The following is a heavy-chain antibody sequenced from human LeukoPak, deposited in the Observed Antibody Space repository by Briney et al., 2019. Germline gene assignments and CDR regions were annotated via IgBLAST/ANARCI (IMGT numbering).Heavy chain of an antibody. CDR2: IYSGGST. CDR3: ARDYYYDSSGYAPDAFDI. J-gene: IGHJ3*02. CDR1: GFTVSSNY. Sequence: GGSLRLSCAASGFTVSSNYMSWVRQAPGKGLEWVSVIYSGGSTYYADSVKGRFTISRDNSKNTLYLQMNSLRAEDTAVYYCARDYYYDSSGYAPDAFDIWGQGTMVTVSS. V-gene: IGHV3-53*01. D-gene: IGHD3-22*01.